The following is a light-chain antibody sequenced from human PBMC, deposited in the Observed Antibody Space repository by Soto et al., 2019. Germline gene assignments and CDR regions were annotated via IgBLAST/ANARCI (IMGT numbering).Light chain of an antibody. CDR2: GNS. CDR1: SANIGAGYD. Sequence: VLTQPPSLSGAPGQRVTISCTGSSANIGAGYDVHWYQQLPRTAPKLLIYGNSNRPSGVPDRFSASKSGTSASLAITGLQAEDEADYYCQSYDGSLSGSYVFGTGTKVTV. CDR3: QSYDGSLSGSYV. J-gene: IGLJ1*01. V-gene: IGLV1-40*01.